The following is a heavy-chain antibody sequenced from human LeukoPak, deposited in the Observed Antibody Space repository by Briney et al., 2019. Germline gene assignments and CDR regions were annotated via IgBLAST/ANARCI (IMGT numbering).Heavy chain of an antibody. V-gene: IGHV1-2*02. CDR2: INPNSGGT. D-gene: IGHD3-10*02. CDR1: GYTFTGYY. J-gene: IGHJ6*02. CDR3: ARCSQSPTPFYYYYGMDV. Sequence: ASVKVSCKASGYTFTGYYMHWVRQAPGQGLEWMGWINPNSGGTNYAQKFQGRVTMTRDASISTAYMERSRLRSDDAAVYYCARCSQSPTPFYYYYGMDVWGQGTTVTVSS.